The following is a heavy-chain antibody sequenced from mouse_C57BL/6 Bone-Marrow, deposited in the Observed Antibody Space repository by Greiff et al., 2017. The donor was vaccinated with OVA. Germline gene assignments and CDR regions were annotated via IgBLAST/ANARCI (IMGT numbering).Heavy chain of an antibody. CDR1: GYAFSSSW. CDR2: IYPGDGDT. Sequence: QVQLKESGPELVKPGASVKISCKASGYAFSSSWLNWVKQRPGKGLEWIGRIYPGDGDTNYNGKFKGKATLTADKSSSTAYMQLSSLTSEDSAVYFCATDPYYYAMDYWGQGTSVTVSS. V-gene: IGHV1-82*01. J-gene: IGHJ4*01. CDR3: ATDPYYYAMDY.